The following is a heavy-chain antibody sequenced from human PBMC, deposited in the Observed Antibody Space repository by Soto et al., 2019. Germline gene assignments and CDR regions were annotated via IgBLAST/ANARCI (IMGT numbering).Heavy chain of an antibody. CDR1: GFTVSNNY. D-gene: IGHD6-25*01. Sequence: ESGGGLIQPGGSLRLSCAVSGFTVSNNYMSWVRQAPGKGLEGVSVIYSGGYTAYGDSVKGRFTISRDNSKNTLYLQMNSPGAGGTALFYWAAQRGGGGYWGQGTLVTVSS. CDR3: AAQRGGGGY. J-gene: IGHJ4*02. CDR2: IYSGGYT. V-gene: IGHV3-53*01.